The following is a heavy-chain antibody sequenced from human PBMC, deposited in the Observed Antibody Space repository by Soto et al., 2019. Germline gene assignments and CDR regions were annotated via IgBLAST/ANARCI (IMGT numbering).Heavy chain of an antibody. CDR1: GGSLSNYG. CDR2: IIPVFGTP. J-gene: IGHJ6*02. D-gene: IGHD3-22*01. V-gene: IGHV1-69*12. CDR3: ARGDATKIVVTTYYAMDV. Sequence: QVQLVQSGAEVKKPGSSVKVSCKASGGSLSNYGISWVRQAPGQGLEWMGAIIPVFGTPNYAQKFHDRVTITADESTTTVYMEVRSLTSEDTAVYYCARGDATKIVVTTYYAMDVWGQGPTVTVSS.